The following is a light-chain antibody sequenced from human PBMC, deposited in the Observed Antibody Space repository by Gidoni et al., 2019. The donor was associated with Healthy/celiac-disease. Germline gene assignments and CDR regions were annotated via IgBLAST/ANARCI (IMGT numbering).Light chain of an antibody. CDR1: QDIINY. CDR3: QQYDNRTPLT. V-gene: IGKV1-33*01. CDR2: DES. J-gene: IGKJ4*01. Sequence: DIQMTQSPSSLSASVGDSVTILCQARQDIINYLKWYQQKPGKAPKHLIYDESNLQTGVLSRLSGSGSGTDFTFTISSLQPADIATYYCQQYDNRTPLTFGGGTKVEIK.